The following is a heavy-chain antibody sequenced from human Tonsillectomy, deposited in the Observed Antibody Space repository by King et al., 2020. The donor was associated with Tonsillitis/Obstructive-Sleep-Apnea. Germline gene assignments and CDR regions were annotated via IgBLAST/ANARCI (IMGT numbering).Heavy chain of an antibody. V-gene: IGHV1-69*10. Sequence: VQLVESGAEVKKPGSSVKVSCKASGGTFSSYAISWVRQAPGQGLEWMGGIIPIRGIANYAQKFQGRVTITADKSTSTAYMELSSLRSEDTAVYYCAREEVRGVMKFDNWGPGTLVTVSS. CDR2: IIPIRGIA. J-gene: IGHJ4*02. D-gene: IGHD3-10*01. CDR3: AREEVRGVMKFDN. CDR1: GGTFSSYA.